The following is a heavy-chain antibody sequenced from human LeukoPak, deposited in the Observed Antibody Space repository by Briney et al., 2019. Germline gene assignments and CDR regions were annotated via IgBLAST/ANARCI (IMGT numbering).Heavy chain of an antibody. CDR1: GFTFSTYE. CDR2: ISGSGGTT. V-gene: IGHV3-48*03. CDR3: ARASPQKLGYFDY. J-gene: IGHJ4*02. Sequence: PGVALRLSCVASGFTFSTYEMNWVLQAPGKGLESVSYISGSGGTTYYADSVQGRFTISRDNNKNSLYLQMNSLRAEDTAVYYCARASPQKLGYFDYWGQGTLVTVSS. D-gene: IGHD3-16*01.